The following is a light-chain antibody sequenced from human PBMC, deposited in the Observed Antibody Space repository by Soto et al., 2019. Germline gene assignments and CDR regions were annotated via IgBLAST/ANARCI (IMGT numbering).Light chain of an antibody. J-gene: IGKJ1*01. CDR3: QQYHNSPLT. CDR2: GAS. Sequence: PGHIATSCITANQSVSTSYLAWYQQKPGQAPRLLIYGASSRATGIPDRFSGSGSGTDFTLTISRLELEGFAVYYCQQYHNSPLTFGQGTKVDI. CDR1: QSVSTSY. V-gene: IGKV3-20*01.